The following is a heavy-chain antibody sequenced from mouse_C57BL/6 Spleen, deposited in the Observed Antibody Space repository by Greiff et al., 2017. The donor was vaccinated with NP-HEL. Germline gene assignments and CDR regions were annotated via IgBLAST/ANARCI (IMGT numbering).Heavy chain of an antibody. Sequence: VQLQQSGAELVRPGSSVKMSCKTSGYTFTSYGINWVKQRPGQGLEWIGYIYLGNGYTEYNEKFKGKATLTSDTSSSTAYMQLSSLTSEDSAIYFGARGGTGTDFDYWGQGTTLTVSS. D-gene: IGHD4-1*01. CDR2: IYLGNGYT. J-gene: IGHJ2*01. CDR1: GYTFTSYG. CDR3: ARGGTGTDFDY. V-gene: IGHV1-58*01.